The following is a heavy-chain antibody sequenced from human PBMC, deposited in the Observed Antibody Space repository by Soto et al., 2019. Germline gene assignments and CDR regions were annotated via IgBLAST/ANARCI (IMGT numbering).Heavy chain of an antibody. V-gene: IGHV1-46*01. CDR2: INPSGGST. Sequence: GTPVKLSCTESGYTFTSYYMYWVQQDKRQGLEWMGIINPSGGSTSYAQKFQGRVTMTRDESTSTAYMELSSLRSEDTAVYYCALVVPAAKRYYYYYGMDVWGQGTTVTVSS. CDR3: ALVVPAAKRYYYYYGMDV. CDR1: GYTFTSYY. J-gene: IGHJ6*02. D-gene: IGHD2-2*01.